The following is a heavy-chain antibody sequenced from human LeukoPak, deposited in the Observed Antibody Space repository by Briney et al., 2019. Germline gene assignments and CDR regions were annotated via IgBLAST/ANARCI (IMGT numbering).Heavy chain of an antibody. D-gene: IGHD1-1*01. V-gene: IGHV1-2*02. Sequence: ASVKVSCKASGYTFTGYYMHWVRQAPGQGLEWMGWINPNSGGTNYAQKFQGGVTMTRDTSITTASLELRRLRSDDTAVSYCASTNSVSYYYYGMDVWGQGTTVTVSS. CDR3: ASTNSVSYYYYGMDV. CDR2: INPNSGGT. J-gene: IGHJ6*02. CDR1: GYTFTGYY.